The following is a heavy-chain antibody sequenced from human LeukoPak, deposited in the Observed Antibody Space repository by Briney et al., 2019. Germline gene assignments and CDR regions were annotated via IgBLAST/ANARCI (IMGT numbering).Heavy chain of an antibody. CDR2: INWNAGST. Sequence: QPGGSLRLSCAASGFTFDDYGMSWVRHAPGKGLEWVSGINWNAGSTAYADSVKGRFTISRDNAKNSLYLQMNSLRAEDTAVYYCAELGITMIGGVWGKGTTVTISS. V-gene: IGHV3-20*04. J-gene: IGHJ6*04. CDR1: GFTFDDYG. D-gene: IGHD3-10*02. CDR3: AELGITMIGGV.